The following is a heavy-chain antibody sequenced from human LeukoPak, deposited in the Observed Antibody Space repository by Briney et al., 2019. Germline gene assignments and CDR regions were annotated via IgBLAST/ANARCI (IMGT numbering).Heavy chain of an antibody. V-gene: IGHV3-74*01. Sequence: GSLILSCVASGFTFINYWMHWVRQPPGKGLVWVSRIYVDGRTTNYADSVKGRFTISRDNAKNTVYLEMNSLSVEDTATYYCIRDFRSADLWGQGTLVTVTS. J-gene: IGHJ5*02. CDR3: IRDFRSADL. CDR2: IYVDGRTT. CDR1: GFTFINYW.